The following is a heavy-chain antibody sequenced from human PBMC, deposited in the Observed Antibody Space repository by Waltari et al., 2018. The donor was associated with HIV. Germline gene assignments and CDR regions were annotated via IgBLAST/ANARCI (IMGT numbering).Heavy chain of an antibody. CDR3: ARDRARTTDYYYYGMDV. Sequence: QVQLVQSGAEVKKPGASVKVSCKASGYTFTGYYMHWVRQAPGQGLEWMEWINPNSGGTNYAQKFQGRVTMTRDTSISTAYMELSRQRSDDTAVYYCARDRARTTDYYYYGMDVWGQGTTVTVSS. CDR2: INPNSGGT. CDR1: GYTFTGYY. D-gene: IGHD1-7*01. J-gene: IGHJ6*02. V-gene: IGHV1-2*02.